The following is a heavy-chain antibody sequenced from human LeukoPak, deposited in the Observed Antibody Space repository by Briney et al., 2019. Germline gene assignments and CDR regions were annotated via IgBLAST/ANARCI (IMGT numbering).Heavy chain of an antibody. Sequence: SETLSLTCTVSGGSISSGGYYWSWIRQHPGKGLEWIGYIYYSGSTYYNPSLKSRVTISVDTSKNQFSLKLSSVTAADTAVYYCARDTGGDGNMDVWGQGTTVTVSS. J-gene: IGHJ6*02. CDR3: ARDTGGDGNMDV. D-gene: IGHD3-16*01. V-gene: IGHV4-31*03. CDR1: GGSISSGGYY. CDR2: IYYSGST.